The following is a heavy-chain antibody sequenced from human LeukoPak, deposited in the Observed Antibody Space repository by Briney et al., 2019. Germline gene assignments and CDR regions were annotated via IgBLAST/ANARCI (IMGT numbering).Heavy chain of an antibody. CDR3: VRQGSVVVSAISY. D-gene: IGHD2-21*02. Sequence: GESLKISCKGFGYSLTSYWIGWVRQMPGKGLEWMGIISPGDSDTRYSPSFQGQVTISADKSISTAYLQWSSLKASDTAMYYCVRQGSVVVSAISYWGQGTLVTVSS. CDR1: GYSLTSYW. CDR2: ISPGDSDT. V-gene: IGHV5-51*01. J-gene: IGHJ4*02.